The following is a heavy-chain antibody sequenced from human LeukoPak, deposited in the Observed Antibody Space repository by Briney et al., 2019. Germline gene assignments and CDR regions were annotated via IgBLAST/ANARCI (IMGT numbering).Heavy chain of an antibody. J-gene: IGHJ5*02. CDR1: GGSISSSSYY. D-gene: IGHD6-13*01. CDR2: IYHSGST. CDR3: ARAMKQQLGSWFDP. V-gene: IGHV4-39*07. Sequence: PSETLSLTCTVSGGSISSSSYYWGWIRQPPGKGLEWIGSIYHSGSTYYNPSLKSRVTISVDTSKNQFSLKLSSVTAADTAVYYCARAMKQQLGSWFDPWGQGTLVTVSS.